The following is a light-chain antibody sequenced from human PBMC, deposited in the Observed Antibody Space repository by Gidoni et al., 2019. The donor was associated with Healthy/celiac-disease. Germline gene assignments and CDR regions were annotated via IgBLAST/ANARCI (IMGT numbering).Light chain of an antibody. CDR2: VGF. CDR3: RQALQTRT. Sequence: DSVMTQSTLSLPVTHGEPASISCRYSQSLLHSNGYNYCDWYLQKTGQSPQLLIYVGFNRATGIPDRFSGSGSGTDFTLKISRVEAEDVGVYYCRQALQTRTFGQGTKVEIK. CDR1: QSLLHSNGYNY. J-gene: IGKJ1*01. V-gene: IGKV2-28*01.